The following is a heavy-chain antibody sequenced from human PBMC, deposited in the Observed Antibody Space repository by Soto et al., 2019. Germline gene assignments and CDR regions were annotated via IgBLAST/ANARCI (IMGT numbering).Heavy chain of an antibody. D-gene: IGHD2-2*01. Sequence: ASVKVSCKASGYTFTSYGTSWVRQAPGQGLEWMGWISAYNGNTNYAQKLQGRVTMTTDTSTSTAYMELRSLRSDDTAVYYCARDISRYCSSTSFYQFDYWGQGTLVTVSS. CDR1: GYTFTSYG. CDR3: ARDISRYCSSTSFYQFDY. J-gene: IGHJ4*02. CDR2: ISAYNGNT. V-gene: IGHV1-18*01.